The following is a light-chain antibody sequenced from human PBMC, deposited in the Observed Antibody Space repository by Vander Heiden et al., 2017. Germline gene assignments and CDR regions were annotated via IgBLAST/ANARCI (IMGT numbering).Light chain of an antibody. J-gene: IGKJ2*03. CDR2: LGS. CDR1: QGLLHDSGYTF. V-gene: IGKV2-28*01. Sequence: DIVMTQSPLSLPTTPGEPASISCRSSQGLLHDSGYTFLDWYLKKPGQSPQLLIYLGSYRASGVPDRFSGSGSGTDFTLKISRVEAEDVGVYFCMQALQSPYSFGQGTKLEIK. CDR3: MQALQSPYS.